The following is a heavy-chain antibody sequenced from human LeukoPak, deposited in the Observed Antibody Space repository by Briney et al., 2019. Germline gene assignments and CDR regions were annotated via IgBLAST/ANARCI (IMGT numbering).Heavy chain of an antibody. D-gene: IGHD3-22*01. J-gene: IGHJ6*03. CDR3: ARALIVTPASCYMDV. V-gene: IGHV4-34*01. CDR1: GGSFSGYY. Sequence: KASETLSLTCAVFGGSFSGYYWSWIRQAPGKGLEWIGEINESGDTKYNPSLKSRVTISVDTSKNQFSLNVKSVTTADTAVYYCARALIVTPASCYMDVWGKGTTVTVSS. CDR2: INESGDT.